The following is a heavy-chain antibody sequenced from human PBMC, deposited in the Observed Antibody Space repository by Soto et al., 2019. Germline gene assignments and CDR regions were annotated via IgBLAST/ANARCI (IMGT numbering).Heavy chain of an antibody. CDR2: IYYSGST. D-gene: IGHD3-9*01. V-gene: IGHV4-59*08. Sequence: SETLSLTCTVSGGSISSYYWSWIRQPPGKRLEWIGYIYYSGSTNYNPSLKSRVTISIDTSKNQFSLKLSSVTAADTAVYYCARHGDILTGRYGMDVWGQGTTVTVSS. CDR3: ARHGDILTGRYGMDV. CDR1: GGSISSYY. J-gene: IGHJ6*02.